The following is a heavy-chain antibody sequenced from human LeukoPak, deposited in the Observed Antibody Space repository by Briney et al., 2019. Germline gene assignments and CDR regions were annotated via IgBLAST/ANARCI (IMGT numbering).Heavy chain of an antibody. D-gene: IGHD3-22*01. V-gene: IGHV1-2*02. CDR1: GYTFTGYY. CDR2: INPNSGGT. CDR3: ARDSGYYYDSSGYWDY. Sequence: ASVKDSCKASGYTFTGYYMHWVRQAPGQGLEWMGWINPNSGGTNYAQKFQGRVTMTRDTSISTAYMELSRLRSDDTAVYYCARDSGYYYDSSGYWDYWGQGTLVTVSS. J-gene: IGHJ4*02.